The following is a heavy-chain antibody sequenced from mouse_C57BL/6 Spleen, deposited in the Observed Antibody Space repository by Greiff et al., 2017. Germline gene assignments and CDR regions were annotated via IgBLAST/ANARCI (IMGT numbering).Heavy chain of an antibody. CDR2: IDPSDSYT. Sequence: QVQLQQPGAELVMPGASVKLSCKASGYTFTSYWMHWVKQRPGQGLEWIGEIDPSDSYTNYNQKFKGKSTLTVDKSSSTAYMQLSSLTSDDSAVYYCAKSCYYYGSPRYFDVWGTGTTVTVSS. CDR1: GYTFTSYW. J-gene: IGHJ1*03. CDR3: AKSCYYYGSPRYFDV. V-gene: IGHV1-69*01. D-gene: IGHD1-1*01.